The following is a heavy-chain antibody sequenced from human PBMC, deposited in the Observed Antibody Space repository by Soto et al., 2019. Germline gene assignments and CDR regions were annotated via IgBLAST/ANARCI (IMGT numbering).Heavy chain of an antibody. J-gene: IGHJ4*02. CDR3: ATNTNRYYDMLTGYYSDS. V-gene: IGHV1-69*01. D-gene: IGHD3-9*01. CDR1: GGTFSSSA. CDR2: IIPIFGPP. Sequence: QVQLVQSGAEVKRPGSSVKVSCKPSGGTFSSSAISWVRQAPGQGLEWVGGIIPIFGPPKNAQKFQGRVTISADESMSTAYMELGSQTSEDTAVYYCATNTNRYYDMLTGYYSDSWGQGTLVTVSS.